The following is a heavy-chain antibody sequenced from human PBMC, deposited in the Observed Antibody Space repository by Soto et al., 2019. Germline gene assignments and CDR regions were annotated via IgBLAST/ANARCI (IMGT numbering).Heavy chain of an antibody. D-gene: IGHD6-6*01. CDR1: GFIFSNYA. CDR2: VSSSGDYK. J-gene: IGHJ4*02. Sequence: GGSLRLSCAASGFIFSNYAMTWVRQAPGKGLEWVSTVSSSGDYKYYADSVKGRFTISRDQSKSTLDLRMNSLRAEDTAEYHCVKAAYDSSSRFFDYWGQGALFTVSS. V-gene: IGHV3-23*01. CDR3: VKAAYDSSSRFFDY.